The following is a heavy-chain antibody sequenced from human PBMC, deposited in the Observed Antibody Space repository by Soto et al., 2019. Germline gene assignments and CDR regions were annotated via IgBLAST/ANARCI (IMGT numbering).Heavy chain of an antibody. J-gene: IGHJ4*02. CDR2: ISYDGSNK. CDR3: ATNRDGYNYKGY. V-gene: IGHV3-30-3*01. CDR1: VFTLISYA. Sequence: PVGYPRISCAASVFTLISYAMNWVGEAQGKGLEWVAVISYDGSNKYYAHSVKAQFTISRDNSKNTLYLQMNSLRAEETAVYYCATNRDGYNYKGYWGQRTLLTTSA. D-gene: IGHD5-12*01.